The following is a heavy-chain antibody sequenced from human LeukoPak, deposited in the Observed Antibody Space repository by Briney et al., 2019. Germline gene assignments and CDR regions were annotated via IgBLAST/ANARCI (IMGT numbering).Heavy chain of an antibody. D-gene: IGHD6-19*01. Sequence: SETLSLTCTVSDGSISSYYWSWIRQPPGKGLEWIGYIYYSGSTNYNPSLKSRVTISVDTSKNQFSLKLSSVTAADTAVYYCARYSSGLLDYWGQGTLVTVSS. CDR2: IYYSGST. J-gene: IGHJ4*02. V-gene: IGHV4-59*01. CDR3: ARYSSGLLDY. CDR1: DGSISSYY.